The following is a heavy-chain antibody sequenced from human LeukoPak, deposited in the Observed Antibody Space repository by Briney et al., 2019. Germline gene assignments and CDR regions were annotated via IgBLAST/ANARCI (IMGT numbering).Heavy chain of an antibody. CDR3: ARGSHRRYSSSWYSL. V-gene: IGHV3-30*02. J-gene: IGHJ4*02. D-gene: IGHD6-13*01. CDR2: IRYDGSNK. Sequence: GGSLRLSCAASGFTFSSYGMHWVRQAPGKGLEWVAFIRYDGSNKYYADSVKGRFTISRDNSKNTLYLQMGSLRTEDMAVFYCARGSHRRYSSSWYSLWGQGTLVTVSS. CDR1: GFTFSSYG.